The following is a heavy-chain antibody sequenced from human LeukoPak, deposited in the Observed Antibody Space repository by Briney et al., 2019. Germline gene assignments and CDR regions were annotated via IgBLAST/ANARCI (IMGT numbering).Heavy chain of an antibody. V-gene: IGHV3-30*03. D-gene: IGHD2-21*01. Sequence: SLRLSCAASGFTFSSYGMHCVRQTPGKFLEWVAAISYVGSSKYHEDSMKDRFTIPRNNPKNPLYLQVTRVITEDTAVYYCASSVVVMVAPSDYCGQGNLVTVSS. J-gene: IGHJ4*02. CDR1: GFTFSSYG. CDR2: ISYVGSSK. CDR3: ASSVVVMVAPSDY.